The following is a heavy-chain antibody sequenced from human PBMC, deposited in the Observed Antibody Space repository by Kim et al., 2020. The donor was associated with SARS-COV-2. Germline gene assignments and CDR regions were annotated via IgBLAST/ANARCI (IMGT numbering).Heavy chain of an antibody. V-gene: IGHV4-34*01. CDR1: GGSFSGYY. J-gene: IGHJ4*02. Sequence: SETLSLTCAVYGGSFSGYYWSWIRQPPGKGLEWIGEINHSGSTNYNPSLKSRVTISVDTSKNQFSLKLSSVTAADTAVYYCASAGPHMVRGVISFRRPHDYWGQGTLVTVSS. CDR2: INHSGST. CDR3: ASAGPHMVRGVISFRRPHDY. D-gene: IGHD3-10*01.